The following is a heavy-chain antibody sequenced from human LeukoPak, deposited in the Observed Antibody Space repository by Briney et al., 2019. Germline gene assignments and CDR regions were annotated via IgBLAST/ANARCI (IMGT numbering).Heavy chain of an antibody. CDR1: GFVFTTFG. Sequence: GGSLRLSCAASGFVFTTFGTHWVRQAPGGRLEWVAFVAKDEVTKYYADSVKGRFTISRDTSKSTLYLEMNSLRTEDTAVYYCARSYVLHHFESWGQGTPVTVSS. CDR3: ARSYVLHHFES. CDR2: VAKDEVTK. V-gene: IGHV3-30*02. D-gene: IGHD3-10*02. J-gene: IGHJ5*01.